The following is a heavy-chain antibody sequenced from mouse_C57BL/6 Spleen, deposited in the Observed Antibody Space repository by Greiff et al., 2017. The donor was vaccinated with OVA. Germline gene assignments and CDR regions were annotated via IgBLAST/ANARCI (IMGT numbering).Heavy chain of an antibody. CDR3: ARRGSNYSYAMDY. CDR2: IDPSDSYT. J-gene: IGHJ4*01. V-gene: IGHV1-69*01. D-gene: IGHD2-5*01. CDR1: GYTFTSYW. Sequence: QVQLQQPGAELVMPGASVKLSCKASGYTFTSYWMHWVKQRPGQGLEWIGEIDPSDSYTNYNQKFKGKSTLTVDKSSSTAYMQLSSLTSEDSAVYYCARRGSNYSYAMDYWGQGTSVTVSS.